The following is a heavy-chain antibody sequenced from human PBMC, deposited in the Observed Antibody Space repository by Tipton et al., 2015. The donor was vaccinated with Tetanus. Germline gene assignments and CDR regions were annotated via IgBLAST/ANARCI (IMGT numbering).Heavy chain of an antibody. V-gene: IGHV4-39*07. CDR2: IYYSGST. CDR3: ARGGIAAARGGLDY. Sequence: TLSLTCTVSGGSISSSNYYWGWIRQPPGKGLEWIGRIYYSGSTSYNPSLKSRVTISVDTSKNQFSLKLSSVTAADTAVYYCARGGIAAARGGLDYWGQGTLVTVSS. D-gene: IGHD6-13*01. J-gene: IGHJ4*02. CDR1: GGSISSSNYY.